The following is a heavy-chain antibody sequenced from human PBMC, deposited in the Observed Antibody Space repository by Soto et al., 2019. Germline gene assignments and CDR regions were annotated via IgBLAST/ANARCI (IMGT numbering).Heavy chain of an antibody. V-gene: IGHV4-4*02. CDR3: ASRDPGTSVDY. Sequence: PWETLSLTCAASGGSFTSNNWWTWVRQPPGQGLEWIGEIYRTGSTNYNPSLKSRVTISLDKSENQFSLKVTSLTAADTAVYYCASRDPGTSVDYWGQGTLVTVSS. D-gene: IGHD1-7*01. CDR1: GGSFTSNNW. CDR2: IYRTGST. J-gene: IGHJ4*02.